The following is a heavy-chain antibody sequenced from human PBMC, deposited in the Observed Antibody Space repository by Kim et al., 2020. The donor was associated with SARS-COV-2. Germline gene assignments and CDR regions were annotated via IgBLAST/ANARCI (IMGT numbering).Heavy chain of an antibody. CDR1: GGSFSGYY. V-gene: IGHV4-34*01. CDR2: INHSGST. CDR3: ARKLSLEARGWYYYYGMDV. J-gene: IGHJ6*01. Sequence: SETLSLTCAVYGGSFSGYYWSWIRQPPGKGLEWIGEINHSGSTNYNPSLKSRVTISVDTSKNQFSLKLSSVTAADTAVYYCARKLSLEARGWYYYYGMDV. D-gene: IGHD6-6*01.